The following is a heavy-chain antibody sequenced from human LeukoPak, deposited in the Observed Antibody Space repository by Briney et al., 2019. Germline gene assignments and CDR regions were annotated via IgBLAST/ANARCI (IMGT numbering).Heavy chain of an antibody. Sequence: ASVKVSCKASGYTFTSYGISWVRQAPGQGLEWMGWISAYNGNTNYAQKLQGRVTMTTDTSTSTAYMELGSLRSDDTAVYYCARDPRTAYYDSSGYYYPPARYEAYFDYWGQGTLVTVSS. CDR1: GYTFTSYG. V-gene: IGHV1-18*01. D-gene: IGHD3-22*01. CDR2: ISAYNGNT. J-gene: IGHJ4*02. CDR3: ARDPRTAYYDSSGYYYPPARYEAYFDY.